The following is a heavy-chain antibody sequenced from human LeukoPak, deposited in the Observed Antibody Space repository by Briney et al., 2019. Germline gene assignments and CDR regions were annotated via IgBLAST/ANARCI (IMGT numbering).Heavy chain of an antibody. CDR1: GYTFTSYD. CDR2: INPNSGNT. CDR3: ARVSGWYRAAEY. Sequence: AASVKVSCKASGYTFTSYDINWVRQATGQGLEWMGWINPNSGNTGYAQKFQGRVTMTSNTSISTAYMELSSLRSEDTAVYYCARVSGWYRAAEYWGQGTLVTVSS. V-gene: IGHV1-8*01. J-gene: IGHJ4*02. D-gene: IGHD6-19*01.